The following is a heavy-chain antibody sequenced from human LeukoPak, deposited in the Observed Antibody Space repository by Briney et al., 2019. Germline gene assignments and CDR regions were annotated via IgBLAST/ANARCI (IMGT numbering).Heavy chain of an antibody. CDR1: GYTFTGHY. V-gene: IGHV1-2*02. CDR3: ARCSTPHWIFDAFDI. D-gene: IGHD1-1*01. Sequence: ASVKVSCKASGYTFTGHYMHWVRQAPGQGPEWMGWINPNSGGTNYAQKFQGRVTMARDTSISTAYMELSGLRSDDTAVYYCARCSTPHWIFDAFDIWGQGTMVTVSS. CDR2: INPNSGGT. J-gene: IGHJ3*02.